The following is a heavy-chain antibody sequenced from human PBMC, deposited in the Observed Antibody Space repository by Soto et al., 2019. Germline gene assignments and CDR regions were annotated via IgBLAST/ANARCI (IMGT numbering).Heavy chain of an antibody. D-gene: IGHD6-13*01. CDR3: AKVSGRIAAAGSFDY. CDR1: GFTFSSYG. Sequence: GGSLRLSCAASGFTFSSYGMHWVRQAPGKGLEWVAVISYDGSNKYYADSVKGRFTISRDNSKNTLYLQMNSLRAEDTAVYYCAKVSGRIAAAGSFDYWGRGTLVTVSS. CDR2: ISYDGSNK. J-gene: IGHJ4*02. V-gene: IGHV3-30*18.